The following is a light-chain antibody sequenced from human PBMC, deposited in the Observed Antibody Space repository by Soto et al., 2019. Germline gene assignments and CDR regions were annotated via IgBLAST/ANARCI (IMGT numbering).Light chain of an antibody. CDR3: QQGNSYPL. Sequence: DIQLTQSPSFLSASVGDRVTITCRASQGISSYLAWYQQKPGKAPKLLIYAASALQSGGPPRFSGSGSGTEFTLTISSLQPEDFATYFCQQGNSYPLFGPGTKVDIK. V-gene: IGKV1-9*01. CDR1: QGISSY. J-gene: IGKJ3*01. CDR2: AAS.